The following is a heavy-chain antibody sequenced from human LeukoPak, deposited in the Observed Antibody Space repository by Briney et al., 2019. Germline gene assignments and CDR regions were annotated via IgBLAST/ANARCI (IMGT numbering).Heavy chain of an antibody. CDR3: ARETSYYYDSSGLKSDAFDI. V-gene: IGHV3-30*04. D-gene: IGHD3-22*01. CDR1: GFAFSKYA. Sequence: GRSLRLSCAASGFAFSKYAMHWVRQAPGKGLEWVRIISDDRRSNYADSVEGRFTISRDNSKNTLYLQMNSLRAEDTAVYYCARETSYYYDSSGLKSDAFDIWGQGTMVTVSS. CDR2: ISDDRRSN. J-gene: IGHJ3*02.